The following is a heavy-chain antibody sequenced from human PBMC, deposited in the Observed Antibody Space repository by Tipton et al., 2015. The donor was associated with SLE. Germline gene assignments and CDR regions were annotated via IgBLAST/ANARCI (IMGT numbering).Heavy chain of an antibody. CDR1: GGSISSKTYY. CDR2: AYTTGSP. Sequence: TLSLTCTVSGGSISSKTYYWGWIRQPAGKGLEWIGRAYTTGSPYYNPSLESRVAISMDTSKNQFSLKLTAVTAADTAVYYCARTLDALDIWGQGTMVTVSS. V-gene: IGHV4-61*02. CDR3: ARTLDALDI. J-gene: IGHJ3*02.